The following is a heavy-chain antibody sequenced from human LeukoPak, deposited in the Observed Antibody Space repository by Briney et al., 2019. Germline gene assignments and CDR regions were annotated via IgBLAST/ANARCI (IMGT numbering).Heavy chain of an antibody. CDR3: ANSRMEYDSSGYYNPGTLDY. CDR1: AYFFSNYW. V-gene: IGHV5-51*07. J-gene: IGHJ4*02. Sequence: GESMKICSTASAYFFSNYWIAWVHQLPGKGLEWMGIIYPDDSDAKYSPTFQGQVTISADNSISTAYLQWSSLKASGTAMYYCANSRMEYDSSGYYNPGTLDYWGQGTLVTVSS. CDR2: IYPDDSDA. D-gene: IGHD3-22*01.